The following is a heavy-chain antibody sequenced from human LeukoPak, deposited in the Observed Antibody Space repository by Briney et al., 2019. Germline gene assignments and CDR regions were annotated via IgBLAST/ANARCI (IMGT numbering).Heavy chain of an antibody. Sequence: GGSLRLSCAASGFTFSSYAMNWVRQAPGKGLEWVSAISGSGAGTYYADSVKGRFTISRDNSKNTLYLQMDSLRAEDTAVYYCAKDTRGWLNYFDYWGQGTLVTVSS. J-gene: IGHJ4*02. CDR2: ISGSGAGT. CDR3: AKDTRGWLNYFDY. CDR1: GFTFSSYA. D-gene: IGHD3-22*01. V-gene: IGHV3-23*01.